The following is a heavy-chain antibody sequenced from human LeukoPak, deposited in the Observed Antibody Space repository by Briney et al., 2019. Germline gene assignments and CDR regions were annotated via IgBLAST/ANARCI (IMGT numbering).Heavy chain of an antibody. D-gene: IGHD5-18*01. CDR2: IYYSGCT. CDR3: ARDGPQLWLIN. Sequence: SETLSLTCTVSGGSISNSSYYWGWIRQPPGKGLEWIGSIYYSGCTYYNPSLKSRVTISVDTSKNQFSLKLSSVTAADTAVYYCARDGPQLWLINWGQGTLVTVSS. CDR1: GGSISNSSYY. V-gene: IGHV4-39*07. J-gene: IGHJ4*02.